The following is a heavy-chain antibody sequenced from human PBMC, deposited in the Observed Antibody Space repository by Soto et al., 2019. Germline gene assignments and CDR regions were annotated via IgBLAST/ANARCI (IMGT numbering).Heavy chain of an antibody. D-gene: IGHD4-17*01. J-gene: IGHJ5*02. CDR2: ITPIFGTA. CDR1: GGTFSSYA. Sequence: QVPLVQSGAEVKKPGSSVKVSCKASGGTFSSYAISWVRQAPGQELEWMGGITPIFGTANYAQKLQGRVTITADESTETAYLELCSLKCEDTAVYISATAPFDGYGDYGGAERGWFDPWGQGTLVTVSS. V-gene: IGHV1-69*01. CDR3: ATAPFDGYGDYGGAERGWFDP.